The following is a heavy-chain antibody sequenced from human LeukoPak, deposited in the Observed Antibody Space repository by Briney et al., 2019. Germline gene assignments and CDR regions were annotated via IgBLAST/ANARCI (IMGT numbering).Heavy chain of an antibody. D-gene: IGHD1-26*01. V-gene: IGHV4-59*08. CDR3: ARHSRVGASVDY. CDR1: DDSISNYY. CDR2: IYYSGST. J-gene: IGHJ4*02. Sequence: PSETLSLTCTVSDDSISNYYWSWIRQPPGKGLEWIGYIYYSGSTNYNPSLKSRVTISVDTSKNQFSLKLSSVTAADTAVYYCARHSRVGASVDYWGQGTLVTVSS.